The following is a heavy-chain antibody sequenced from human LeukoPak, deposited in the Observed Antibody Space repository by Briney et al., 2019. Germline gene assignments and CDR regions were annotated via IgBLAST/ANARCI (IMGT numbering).Heavy chain of an antibody. V-gene: IGHV5-51*01. CDR2: IYPGDSET. CDR1: GCIFTTYW. CDR3: ARPGMEGATTDAFDI. J-gene: IGHJ3*02. D-gene: IGHD1-26*01. Sequence: GGALQISCKGSGCIFTTYWIAWVRQLPGKGLEGMGIIYPGDSETRYSASFEGQVTISADKSISTAYLQWSSLKASDTAMYYCARPGMEGATTDAFDIWGQGTMVTVSS.